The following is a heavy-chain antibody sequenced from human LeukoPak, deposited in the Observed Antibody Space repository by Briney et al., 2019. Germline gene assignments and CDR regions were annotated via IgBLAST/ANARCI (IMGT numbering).Heavy chain of an antibody. CDR3: AKDINYCTTTSCPPNYYYYFGMDV. CDR1: GGSTSGGNYY. CDR2: ISSSGNT. J-gene: IGHJ6*02. D-gene: IGHD2/OR15-2a*01. V-gene: IGHV4-39*02. Sequence: PSETLSLTCIVSGGSTSGGNYYWGWIRRPPGKGLEWIGGISSSGNTYYNPSLKSRITISVDTSKNHFSLKLSSVTAADTAVYYCAKDINYCTTTSCPPNYYYYFGMDVWGQGTTVTVSS.